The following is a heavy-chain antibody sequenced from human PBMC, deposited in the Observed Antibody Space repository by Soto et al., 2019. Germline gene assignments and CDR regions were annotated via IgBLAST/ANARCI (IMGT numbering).Heavy chain of an antibody. Sequence: EVLLVESGGGLVQPGGSLRLSCAASGFAFSTYDMHWVGQSPGKGLEWISAIGADGDTYYSDSMKGRFTISRDNAKSSLYRQMKSLSAGDSAVYYCSSGPVAGPSYYYMDMWGKGTTGIVSS. D-gene: IGHD6-19*01. V-gene: IGHV3-13*01. CDR1: GFAFSTYD. CDR2: IGADGDT. CDR3: SSGPVAGPSYYYMDM. J-gene: IGHJ6*03.